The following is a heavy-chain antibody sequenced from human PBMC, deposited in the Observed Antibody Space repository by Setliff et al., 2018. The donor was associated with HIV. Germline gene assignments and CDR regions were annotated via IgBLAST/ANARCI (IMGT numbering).Heavy chain of an antibody. J-gene: IGHJ6*02. V-gene: IGHV4-30-4*08. CDR3: ARDRPYYYYGMDV. Sequence: PSETLSLTCTVSGGSISSDDYYWNWIRQPPGKGLEWIGYITYSGSAYYNPSLKSRVTISIDTSNNQISLKLSSVTAADTAVYYCARDRPYYYYGMDVWGQGTTVTVSS. CDR1: GGSISSDDYY. CDR2: ITYSGSA.